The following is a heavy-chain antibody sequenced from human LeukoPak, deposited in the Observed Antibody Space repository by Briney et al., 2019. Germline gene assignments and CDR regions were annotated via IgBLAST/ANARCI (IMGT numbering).Heavy chain of an antibody. CDR1: GFTVSSSY. J-gene: IGHJ4*02. Sequence: AGSLRLSCAASGFTVSSSYMSWVRQAPGKGLEWVSLIYSGGSTYYAASVKGRFTISRDNSKNTLYLQMNSLRPEDTAVYYCAKGYNYAYEYWGQGTLVTVSS. V-gene: IGHV3-53*01. CDR3: AKGYNYAYEY. CDR2: IYSGGST. D-gene: IGHD5-18*01.